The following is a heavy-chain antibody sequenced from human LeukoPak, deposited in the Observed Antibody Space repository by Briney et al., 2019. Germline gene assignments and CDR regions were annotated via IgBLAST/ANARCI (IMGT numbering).Heavy chain of an antibody. CDR3: ARPRRSYCSSTSCYTYYFDY. CDR2: IYYSGGT. V-gene: IGHV4-39*01. D-gene: IGHD2-2*02. CDR1: GGSISSSSYY. Sequence: PSETLSLTCTVSGGSISSSSYYWGWIRQPPGKGREGMGSIYYSGGTYYNPSLKSRVTISVDTSKNQFSLKLSSVTAADTAVYYCARPRRSYCSSTSCYTYYFDYWGQGTLVTVSS. J-gene: IGHJ4*02.